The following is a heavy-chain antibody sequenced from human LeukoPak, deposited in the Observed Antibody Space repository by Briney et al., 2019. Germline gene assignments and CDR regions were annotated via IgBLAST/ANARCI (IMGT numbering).Heavy chain of an antibody. CDR3: ARVLEYYYDSSGIV. V-gene: IGHV4-38-2*02. CDR2: IYHSGST. J-gene: IGHJ6*04. Sequence: SSETLSLTCTVSGYSISSGYYWGWIRQPPGEGLEWIGSIYHSGSTYYNPSLKSRVTISVDTSKNQFSLKLSSVTAADTAVYYCARVLEYYYDSSGIVWGKGTTVTVSS. CDR1: GYSISSGYY. D-gene: IGHD3-22*01.